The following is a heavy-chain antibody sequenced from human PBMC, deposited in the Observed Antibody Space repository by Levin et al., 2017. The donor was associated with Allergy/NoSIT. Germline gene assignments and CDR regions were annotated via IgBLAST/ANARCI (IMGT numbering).Heavy chain of an antibody. CDR3: ARASHYYYAMDV. J-gene: IGHJ6*02. Sequence: GESLKISCAASGFTFSNYWMHWVRQAPGKGLVWVSRINSDGSSTNYADSVKGRFTISRDNAKNTLFLQMHSLRAEDTAVYYCARASHYYYAMDVWGLGTTVTVSS. CDR2: INSDGSST. V-gene: IGHV3-74*01. CDR1: GFTFSNYW.